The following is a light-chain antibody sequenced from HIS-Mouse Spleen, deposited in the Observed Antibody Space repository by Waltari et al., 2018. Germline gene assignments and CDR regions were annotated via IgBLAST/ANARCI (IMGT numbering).Light chain of an antibody. CDR1: SRYVGRYNY. Sequence: QSALTQPPSASGSPGQSVTISCTGTSRYVGRYNYVVWYQQHPGKAPKLMIYEVSKRPSGVPDRFSGSKSGNTASLTVSGLQAEDEADYYCSSYAGSNNLGVFGGGTKLTVL. CDR2: EVS. CDR3: SSYAGSNNLGV. J-gene: IGLJ2*01. V-gene: IGLV2-8*01.